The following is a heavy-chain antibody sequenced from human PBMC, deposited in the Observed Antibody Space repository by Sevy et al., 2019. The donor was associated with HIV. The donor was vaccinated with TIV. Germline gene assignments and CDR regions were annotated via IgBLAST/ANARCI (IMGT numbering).Heavy chain of an antibody. V-gene: IGHV3-30*02. CDR2: IRYDGSNK. D-gene: IGHD2-8*02. CDR1: RFSFNGYG. CDR3: ARATPAFCTGGVCFNWFDP. J-gene: IGHJ5*02. Sequence: GGSLRLSCAASRFSFNGYGMHWVRQAPGKGLEWVAFIRYDGSNKYYADSVKGRFTISRDDSKNTLYLQMNSLRAEDTDLYYCARATPAFCTGGVCFNWFDPWGQGTLVTVSS.